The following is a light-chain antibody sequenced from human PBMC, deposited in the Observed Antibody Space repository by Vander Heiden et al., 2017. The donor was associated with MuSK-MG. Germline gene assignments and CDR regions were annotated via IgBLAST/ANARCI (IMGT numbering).Light chain of an antibody. CDR3: SSYAGSFEA. CDR2: EVT. CDR1: SSDVGGYNY. Sequence: QSALTQPRSVSGSPGQSVTISCTGSSSDVGGYNYVSWFQQHPGKAPKLIIYEVTKRPSGVPDRFSGSKSGNTAFLTISGLQAEDEADYYCSSYAGSFEAFGTGTEVTVL. V-gene: IGLV2-11*01. J-gene: IGLJ1*01.